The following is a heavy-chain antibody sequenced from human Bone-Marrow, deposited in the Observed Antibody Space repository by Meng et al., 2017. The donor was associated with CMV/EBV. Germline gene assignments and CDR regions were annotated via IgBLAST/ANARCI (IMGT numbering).Heavy chain of an antibody. CDR2: AFYWSKWSN. Sequence: SQTLSLTCAISGDSVSATGRAWNWIRQSPSRGFEWLGRAFYWSKWSNDYAISVRGRITINPDTSKNQFSLQLTSVTPDDTAVYYCARGRNHGFDIWGQGTMVTVSS. CDR3: ARGRNHGFDI. J-gene: IGHJ3*02. CDR1: GDSVSATGRA. V-gene: IGHV6-1*01.